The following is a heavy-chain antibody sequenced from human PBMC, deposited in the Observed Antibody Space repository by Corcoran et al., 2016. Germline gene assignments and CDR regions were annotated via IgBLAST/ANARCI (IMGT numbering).Heavy chain of an antibody. Sequence: EVQLVESGGGLVKPGGSLRLSCAASGFTFSNAWMNWVRQAPGKGLEWVGRIKSKTDGGTTDYAAPVKGRFTISRDDSKNTLYLQMNSLKTEDTAVYYCTHIVVVPAATWDYYYYGMDVWGQGTTVTVSS. V-gene: IGHV3-15*07. CDR1: GFTFSNAW. D-gene: IGHD2-2*01. CDR2: IKSKTDGGTT. CDR3: THIVVVPAATWDYYYYGMDV. J-gene: IGHJ6*02.